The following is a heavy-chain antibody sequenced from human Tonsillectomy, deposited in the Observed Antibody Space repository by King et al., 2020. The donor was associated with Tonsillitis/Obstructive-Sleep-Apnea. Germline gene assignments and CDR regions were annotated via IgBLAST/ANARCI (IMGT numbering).Heavy chain of an antibody. CDR3: AREEGYGGFPFGY. CDR1: GFNFTTYS. J-gene: IGHJ4*02. CDR2: ISGSSSTI. Sequence: VQLVESGGVLVQPGGSLRLSCAASGFNFTTYSMNWVRQAPGKGLEWVSYISGSSSTISYADSVRGRFTISRDNAKNALYLQMNSLRDEDTAVYYCAREEGYGGFPFGYWGQGTLVTVSS. D-gene: IGHD4-23*01. V-gene: IGHV3-48*02.